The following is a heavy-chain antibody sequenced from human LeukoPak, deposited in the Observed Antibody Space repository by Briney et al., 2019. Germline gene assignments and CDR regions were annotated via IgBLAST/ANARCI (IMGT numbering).Heavy chain of an antibody. CDR1: GYTFTSYG. CDR3: ARDNFKANSGSYQN. CDR2: ISAYNGNT. Sequence: ASVKVSCKASGYTFTSYGISWVRQAPGQGLEWMGWISAYNGNTNYAQKLQGRVTMTTDTSTSTAYMELRSLRSDDTAVYYCARDNFKANSGSYQNWGQGTLVTVSS. D-gene: IGHD1-26*01. J-gene: IGHJ4*02. V-gene: IGHV1-18*01.